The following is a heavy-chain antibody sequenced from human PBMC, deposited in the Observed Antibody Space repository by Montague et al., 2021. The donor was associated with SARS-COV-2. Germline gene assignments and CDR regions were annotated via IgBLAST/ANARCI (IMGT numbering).Heavy chain of an antibody. CDR2: VHYSGRP. D-gene: IGHD1-1*01. CDR3: TRHVHMTWPEPSPGFDY. CDR1: GDSISSSSYN. V-gene: IGHV4-39*01. Sequence: SETLSLTCTVSGDSISSSSYNWGWIRQPPGKGLEWIGSVHYSGRPYYNPSLKSRVTIYVDTPKNQLPLKLCSVTAADTAVYYCTRHVHMTWPEPSPGFDYWGQGTLVTVSS. J-gene: IGHJ4*02.